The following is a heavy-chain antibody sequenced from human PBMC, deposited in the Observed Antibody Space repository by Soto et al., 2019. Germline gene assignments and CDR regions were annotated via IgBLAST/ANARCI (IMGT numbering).Heavy chain of an antibody. CDR1: GGSISSGGYY. V-gene: IGHV4-31*03. CDR3: ARGNGRDFWSGYYFDY. J-gene: IGHJ4*02. Sequence: SETLSLTCTVSGGSISSGGYYWSWIRQHPGKGLEWIGYIYYSGSTYYNPSLKSRVTISVDTSKNQFSLKLSSVTAADTAVYYCARGNGRDFWSGYYFDYWGQGTLVTVSS. D-gene: IGHD3-3*01. CDR2: IYYSGST.